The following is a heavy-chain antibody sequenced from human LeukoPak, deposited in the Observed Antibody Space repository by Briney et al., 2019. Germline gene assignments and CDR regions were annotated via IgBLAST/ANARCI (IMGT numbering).Heavy chain of an antibody. CDR2: ITCDYDK. CDR3: AHGRITIFVLVMYFDY. D-gene: IGHD3-3*01. Sequence: SRPTLVTPPQPLPLASTFFGSSLSSGGPRGGWIRRPRGKALEWLALITCDYDKRYTHSLKSTLTITNDTSTNQLLLTMTNMDPVDTATYYCAHGRITIFVLVMYFDYWGQGNLVTVSP. J-gene: IGHJ4*02. CDR1: GSSLSSGGPR. V-gene: IGHV2-5*02.